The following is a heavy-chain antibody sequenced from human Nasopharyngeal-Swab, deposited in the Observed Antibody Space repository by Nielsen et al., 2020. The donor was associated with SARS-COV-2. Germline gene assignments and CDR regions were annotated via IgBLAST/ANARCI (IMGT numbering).Heavy chain of an antibody. D-gene: IGHD6-19*01. V-gene: IGHV3-74*01. CDR2: INSEGSST. CDR3: TRAPGSGWILNY. Sequence: GESLKISCAASGFTFSSYWMRWVRQAPGKGLVWVSRINSEGSSTTYADSVKGRFTISRDNAKNTLYLQMNSLRAEDTAVYYCTRAPGSGWILNYWGQGTVVTVSS. CDR1: GFTFSSYW. J-gene: IGHJ4*02.